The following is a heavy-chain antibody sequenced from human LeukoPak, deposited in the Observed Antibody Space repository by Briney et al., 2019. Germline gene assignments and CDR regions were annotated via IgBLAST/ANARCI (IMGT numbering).Heavy chain of an antibody. CDR3: ARTPYLGVVREDFDY. J-gene: IGHJ4*02. CDR2: INHSGST. D-gene: IGHD4-23*01. CDR1: GGSFSGYY. V-gene: IGHV4-34*01. Sequence: TSETLSLTCAVYGGSFSGYYWSWIRQPPGKGLEWIGEINHSGSTNYNPSLKSRVTISVDTCKNQSSLKLSSVTAADTAVYYCARTPYLGVVREDFDYWGQGTLVTVSS.